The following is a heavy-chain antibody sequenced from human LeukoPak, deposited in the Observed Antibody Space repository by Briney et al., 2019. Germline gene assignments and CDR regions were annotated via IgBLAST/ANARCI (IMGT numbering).Heavy chain of an antibody. CDR1: GGSISSYY. V-gene: IGHV4-59*12. Sequence: SETLSLTCTVSGGSISSYYWSWIRQPPGKGLEWIGYIYYSGSTNYNPSLKSRVTMSVDTSKNQFSLKLSSVTAADTAVYYCARDGGFLEWPYYFDSWGQGTLVTVSS. CDR2: IYYSGST. D-gene: IGHD3-3*01. CDR3: ARDGGFLEWPYYFDS. J-gene: IGHJ4*02.